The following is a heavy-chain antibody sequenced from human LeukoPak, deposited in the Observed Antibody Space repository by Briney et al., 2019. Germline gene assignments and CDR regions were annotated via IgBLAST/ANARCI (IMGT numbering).Heavy chain of an antibody. D-gene: IGHD6-19*01. CDR2: IWYDGSNK. Sequence: PGGSLRLSCAASGFTFSSYGMHWVRQAPGKGLEWVAVIWYDGSNKYYADSVKGRFTISRDNSKNTLYLQMNSLRAEDTAVYYCARCSSGWYGVDYWGQGTLVTVSS. J-gene: IGHJ4*02. V-gene: IGHV3-33*01. CDR1: GFTFSSYG. CDR3: ARCSSGWYGVDY.